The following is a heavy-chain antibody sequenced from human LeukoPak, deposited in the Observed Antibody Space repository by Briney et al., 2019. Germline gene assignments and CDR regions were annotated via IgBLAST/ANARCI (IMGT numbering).Heavy chain of an antibody. D-gene: IGHD2-15*01. CDR3: AKAPVTSCRGAFCYPFDY. CDR1: GYTFTSYY. J-gene: IGHJ4*02. V-gene: IGHV1-46*01. Sequence: ASVKVSCKASGYTFTSYYMHWVRQAPGQGLEWMGIINPSGGSTSYAQKFQGRVTMTRDMSTSTVYMELSSLRAEDAAVYYCAKAPVTSCRGAFCYPFDYWGQGTLVTVSS. CDR2: INPSGGST.